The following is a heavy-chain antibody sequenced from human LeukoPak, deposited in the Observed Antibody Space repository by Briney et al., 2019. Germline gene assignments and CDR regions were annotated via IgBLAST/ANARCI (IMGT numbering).Heavy chain of an antibody. CDR1: GFTFSSYA. V-gene: IGHV3-23*01. J-gene: IGHJ4*02. Sequence: GGSLRLSCAASGFTFSSYAMSWVRLAPGKGLEWVSAITGSGGNTYYADSVKGRFTISRDNSKNTVFLQMNSLRHEDTAIYYCVIWGDYDVLTGYYVSDYWGQGTLVTVSS. CDR2: ITGSGGNT. D-gene: IGHD3-9*01. CDR3: VIWGDYDVLTGYYVSDY.